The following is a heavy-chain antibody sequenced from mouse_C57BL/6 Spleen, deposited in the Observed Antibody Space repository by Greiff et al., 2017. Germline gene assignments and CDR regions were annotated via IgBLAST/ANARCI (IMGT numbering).Heavy chain of an antibody. V-gene: IGHV2-2*01. CDR1: GFSLTSYG. Sequence: VQLVESGPGLVQPSQSLSITCPVSGFSLTSYGVHWVRQSPGTGLEWLGVIWSGGSTDYNAAFISRLSISKDNSKSQVFFKMNSLQADDTAIYYCARGRYYFDYWGQGTTLTVSS. J-gene: IGHJ2*01. CDR3: ARGRYYFDY. CDR2: IWSGGST.